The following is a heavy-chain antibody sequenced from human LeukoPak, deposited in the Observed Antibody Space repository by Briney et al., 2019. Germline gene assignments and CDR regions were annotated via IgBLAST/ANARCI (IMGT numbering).Heavy chain of an antibody. D-gene: IGHD6-6*01. V-gene: IGHV3-23*01. CDR3: ARVSSISNK. J-gene: IGHJ4*02. CDR1: GFTFSNYA. Sequence: GGSLRLSCAASGFTFSNYAMTWVRQTPGKGLEWVSVISGSGDITYYADSVRGRFTISRDNSKDTLYLQVNSLRVEDTAVYYCARVSSISNKWGQGTLVTVSS. CDR2: ISGSGDIT.